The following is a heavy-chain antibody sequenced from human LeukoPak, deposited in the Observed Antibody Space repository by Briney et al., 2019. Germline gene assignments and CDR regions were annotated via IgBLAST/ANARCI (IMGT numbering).Heavy chain of an antibody. Sequence: GGSLRLSCAASGFSFSSYAMTWVRQAPGKGLEWVSGICCNGGSTHDADSVEGRFTISRDNSKNTLYLQMSSLRAEDTAVYYCAQCTGTSWYYNPFDYSGQGTLVTVSS. J-gene: IGHJ4*02. V-gene: IGHV3-23*01. CDR2: ICCNGGST. CDR3: AQCTGTSWYYNPFDY. D-gene: IGHD2-2*01. CDR1: GFSFSSYA.